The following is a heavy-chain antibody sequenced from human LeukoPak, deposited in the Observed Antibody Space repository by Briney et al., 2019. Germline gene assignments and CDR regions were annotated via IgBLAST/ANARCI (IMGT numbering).Heavy chain of an antibody. CDR1: GGSISAYY. J-gene: IGHJ4*02. V-gene: IGHV4-59*12. CDR3: ARGAYHFDY. CDR2: THYSGSS. Sequence: SETLSLTCTVSGGSISAYYWSWIRQSPGKGLEWIGFTHYSGSSNYNPSLKSRVTISVDTSKNQFSLKLSSVTAADTAVYYCARGAYHFDYWGQGTLVTVSS.